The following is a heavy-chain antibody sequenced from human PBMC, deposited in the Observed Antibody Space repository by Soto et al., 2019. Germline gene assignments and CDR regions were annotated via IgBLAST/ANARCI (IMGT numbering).Heavy chain of an antibody. V-gene: IGHV3-33*01. J-gene: IGHJ6*02. CDR2: IWYDGSNK. CDR1: GFTFSSYG. CDR3: AREQRRSPRYYYYGMDV. Sequence: QVQLVESGGGVVQPGRSLRLSCAASGFTFSSYGMHWVRQAPGKGLEWVAVIWYDGSNKYYADSVKGRFTISRDNSKNTLYLQMNSLRAEDTAVYYCAREQRRSPRYYYYGMDVWGQGTTVTVSS.